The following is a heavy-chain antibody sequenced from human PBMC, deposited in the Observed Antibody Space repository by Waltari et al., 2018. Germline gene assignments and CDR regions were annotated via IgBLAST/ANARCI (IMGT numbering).Heavy chain of an antibody. J-gene: IGHJ4*02. CDR1: GFTFSNYW. D-gene: IGHD3-3*02. CDR2: MKQDGSET. CDR3: ATSYHL. Sequence: EMQLVESGGGLVQPGGSLRLSCAASGFTFSNYWMNWVRQAPGKGLEWVANMKQDGSETNYVDSVKGRFTISRDNAKNSLFLQMNSLSAGDTAVYFCATSYHLWGQGTLVTVSS. V-gene: IGHV3-7*01.